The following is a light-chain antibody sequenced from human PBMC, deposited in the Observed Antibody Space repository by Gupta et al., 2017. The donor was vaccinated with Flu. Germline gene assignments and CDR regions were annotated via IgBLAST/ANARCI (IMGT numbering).Light chain of an antibody. Sequence: QPVATQEPSLTVSPGGAVTLTGASTTGPVTTGHFPYWFQQKPGQAPRTLIYDTTNTDSWTPARFSASLLGGKAALTLSGAQPEDEAEYYCFLSYSGAWVFGGGTKLTVL. CDR3: FLSYSGAWV. CDR2: DTT. J-gene: IGLJ3*02. CDR1: TGPVTTGHF. V-gene: IGLV7-46*01.